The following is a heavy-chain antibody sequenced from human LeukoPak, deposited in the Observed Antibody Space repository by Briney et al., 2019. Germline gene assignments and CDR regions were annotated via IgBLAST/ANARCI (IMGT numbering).Heavy chain of an antibody. Sequence: SETLSLTCTVSGGSISTYYWSWIRQPPGKGLEWIGYIYYTGSTNYNPSLKSRLTISLETSENQLSLKLTSVTAADTAVYFCAREVPVSLRFLEWENFDSWGQGALVTVSS. CDR1: GGSISTYY. V-gene: IGHV4-4*08. D-gene: IGHD3-3*01. CDR3: AREVPVSLRFLEWENFDS. J-gene: IGHJ4*02. CDR2: IYYTGST.